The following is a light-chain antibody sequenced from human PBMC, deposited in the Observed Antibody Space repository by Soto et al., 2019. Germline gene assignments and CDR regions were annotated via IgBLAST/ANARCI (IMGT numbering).Light chain of an antibody. CDR1: QSVSSSY. CDR2: GAS. J-gene: IGKJ1*01. Sequence: EIVLTQSPGTLSLSPGERATLSCRASQSVSSSYLAWYQQKPGQAPRLLIYGASGRATGIPDRFSGSGSGTDFTLTISRLEPEDFAVYYCQPYGSSPGWTFGQGTKVEIK. CDR3: QPYGSSPGWT. V-gene: IGKV3-20*01.